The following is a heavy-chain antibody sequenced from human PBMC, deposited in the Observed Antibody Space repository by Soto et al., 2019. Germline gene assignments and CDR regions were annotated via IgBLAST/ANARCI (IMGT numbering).Heavy chain of an antibody. CDR1: GYTFTSYY. J-gene: IGHJ4*02. CDR2: INPIGGSS. V-gene: IGHV1-46*03. CDR3: ARVRYSGSGSYSYYFDY. Sequence: ASVKVSCQASGYTFTSYYMHWVRQAPGQGLEWVGIINPIGGSSNYAQKFQGRVTMARDTSTSTVYMELSSLRSEDTAVYYCARVRYSGSGSYSYYFDYWGQGTLVTVSS. D-gene: IGHD3-10*01.